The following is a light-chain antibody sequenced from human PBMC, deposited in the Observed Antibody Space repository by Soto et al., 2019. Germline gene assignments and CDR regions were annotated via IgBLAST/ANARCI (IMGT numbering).Light chain of an antibody. J-gene: IGKJ1*01. CDR1: QSVSTN. CDR3: QQYNNWPPWT. CDR2: GAS. Sequence: EIVMTQSPATLSVSPGERATLSCRASQSVSTNLAWYQQKPGQAPRLLISGASTRSTGIQARFSGRGSGTEFTLAISSLQSEDFAVYYCQQYNNWPPWTVGQGTKVEIK. V-gene: IGKV3-15*01.